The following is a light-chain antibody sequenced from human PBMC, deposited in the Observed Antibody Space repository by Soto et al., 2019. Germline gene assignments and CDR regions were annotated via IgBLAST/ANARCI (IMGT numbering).Light chain of an antibody. CDR1: SGDVGSYNL. J-gene: IGLJ3*02. V-gene: IGLV2-14*02. Sequence: QSALTQPASVSGSPGQSITISCTGTSGDVGSYNLVSWYQQYPGKVPKLMISEVTKRPSGVSDRFSGSKSGNTASLTISGLQAEDEADYYCLSYTSANTRVFGGGTKVTVL. CDR2: EVT. CDR3: LSYTSANTRV.